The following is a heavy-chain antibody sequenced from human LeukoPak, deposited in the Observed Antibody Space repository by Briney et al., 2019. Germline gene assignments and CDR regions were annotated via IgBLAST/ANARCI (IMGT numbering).Heavy chain of an antibody. CDR2: ISASNGNT. CDR3: ARFGLGKHIEVAGIPFDI. V-gene: IGHV1-18*01. D-gene: IGHD6-19*01. CDR1: GYTFTRYG. J-gene: IGHJ3*02. Sequence: AASVKVSCKASGYTFTRYGISWVRQAPGQGLQWLGWISASNGNTNYAQKFRDRVTMTTDTSTSTAYMELRSLRSDDTAVYYCARFGLGKHIEVAGIPFDIWGQGTMVTVSS.